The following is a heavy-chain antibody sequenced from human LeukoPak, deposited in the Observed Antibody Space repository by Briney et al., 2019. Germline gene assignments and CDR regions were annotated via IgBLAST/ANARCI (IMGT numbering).Heavy chain of an antibody. CDR2: IIPIFGTA. D-gene: IGHD3-22*01. J-gene: IGHJ4*02. CDR1: GGTFSSYA. V-gene: IGHV1-69*01. Sequence: SVKVSFNSSGGTFSSYAISWVRQAPGQELEWMGGIIPIFGTANYAQKFQGRVTITADESTSTAYMELSSLRSEDTAVYYCARDAGNYYDSSGYYPLDYWGQGTLVTVSS. CDR3: ARDAGNYYDSSGYYPLDY.